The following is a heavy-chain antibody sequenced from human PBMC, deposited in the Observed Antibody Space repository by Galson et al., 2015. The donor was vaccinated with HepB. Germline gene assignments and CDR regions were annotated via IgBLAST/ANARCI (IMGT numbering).Heavy chain of an antibody. CDR2: ISSSSSYI. CDR3: WSGYSSGWYFDC. CDR1: GFTFSSYS. J-gene: IGHJ4*02. D-gene: IGHD6-19*01. Sequence: SLRLSCAASGFTFSSYSMNWVRQAPGKGLEWVSSISSSSSYIYYADSVKGRFTISRDNAKNSLYLQMNSLRAEDTAVYYCWSGYSSGWYFDCWGQGTLVTVSS. V-gene: IGHV3-21*01.